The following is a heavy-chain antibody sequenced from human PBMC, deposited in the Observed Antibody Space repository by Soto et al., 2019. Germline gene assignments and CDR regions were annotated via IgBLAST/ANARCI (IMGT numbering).Heavy chain of an antibody. Sequence: QVELQESGPGLVKTSGALSLTCAVSGGSISSGHWWSWVRQPPGEGLEWIGEIFQSGTTNYNPSVESRVIISMDKSKNQFSLEGISVTAADTAVYFCARHIAVAGTRGFDYWGQGTLVTVSS. V-gene: IGHV4-4*02. CDR2: IFQSGTT. CDR1: GGSISSGHW. CDR3: ARHIAVAGTRGFDY. J-gene: IGHJ4*02. D-gene: IGHD6-19*01.